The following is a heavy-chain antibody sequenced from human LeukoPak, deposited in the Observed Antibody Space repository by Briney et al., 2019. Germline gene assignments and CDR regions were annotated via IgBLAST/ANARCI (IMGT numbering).Heavy chain of an antibody. J-gene: IGHJ5*02. V-gene: IGHV1-18*01. CDR3: ARGQLWPNKARFDP. CDR1: GGTFSSYA. D-gene: IGHD5-18*01. CDR2: ISAYNGNT. Sequence: ASVKVSCKASGGTFSSYAISWVRQAPGQGLEWMGWISAYNGNTNCAQKLQGRVTMTTDTSTSTAYMELRSLRSDDTAVYYCARGQLWPNKARFDPWGQGTLVTVSS.